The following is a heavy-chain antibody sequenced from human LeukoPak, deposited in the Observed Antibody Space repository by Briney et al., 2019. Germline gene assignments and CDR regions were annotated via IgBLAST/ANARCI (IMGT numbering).Heavy chain of an antibody. J-gene: IGHJ5*02. D-gene: IGHD6-6*01. CDR3: AGYSSSSPDRPYNWFDP. CDR1: GGSFSGYY. Sequence: SETLSLTCAVYGGSFSGYYWSWIRQPPGKGLEWIGEINHSGSTNYNPSLKSRVTISVDTSKNQFSLKLSSVTAADTAVYYCAGYSSSSPDRPYNWFDPWGQGTLVTVSS. CDR2: INHSGST. V-gene: IGHV4-34*01.